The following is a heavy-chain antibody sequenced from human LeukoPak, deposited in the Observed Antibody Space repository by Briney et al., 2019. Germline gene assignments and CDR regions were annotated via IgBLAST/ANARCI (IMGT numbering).Heavy chain of an antibody. Sequence: ASVKVSCKASGYTFTGYYMHWVRQAPGQGLEWMGWINPNSGGTNYAQKFQGRVTMTRDTSISTAYMELSRLRSDDTAVYYCASPGIYGSGSYDFDYWGQGTLVTVSS. J-gene: IGHJ4*02. V-gene: IGHV1-2*02. CDR2: INPNSGGT. CDR1: GYTFTGYY. CDR3: ASPGIYGSGSYDFDY. D-gene: IGHD3-10*01.